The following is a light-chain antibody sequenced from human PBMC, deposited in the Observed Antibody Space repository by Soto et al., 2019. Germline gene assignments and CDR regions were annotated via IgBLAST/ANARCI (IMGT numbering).Light chain of an antibody. CDR2: DNT. CDR1: SSNIGKNY. CDR3: GTWDSGLSVLTASYV. Sequence: QSVLTQPSSVSAAPGQNVTISCSGSSSNIGKNYVSWYQHLPGTAPKLLIYDNTQRPSGISDRFSGSKSGTTATLAITGLQTGDEGDYYCGTWDSGLSVLTASYVFGTGTKSPS. J-gene: IGLJ1*01. V-gene: IGLV1-51*01.